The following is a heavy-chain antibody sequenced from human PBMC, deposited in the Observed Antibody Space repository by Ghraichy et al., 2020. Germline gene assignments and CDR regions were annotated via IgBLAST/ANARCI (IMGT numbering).Heavy chain of an antibody. CDR2: IYHSGRT. V-gene: IGHV4-59*01. D-gene: IGHD3-9*01. J-gene: IGHJ5*02. CDR3: ARLYDICRGRWFDP. Sequence: ESLNISCTVSGDSISDYSWTWIRQPPGKGLEWIGYIYHSGRTTYNSSLQSRVIISRDKSTNQFSLQLSSVTAADTAVYYCARLYDICRGRWFDPWGQGTLVTVSS. CDR1: GDSISDYS.